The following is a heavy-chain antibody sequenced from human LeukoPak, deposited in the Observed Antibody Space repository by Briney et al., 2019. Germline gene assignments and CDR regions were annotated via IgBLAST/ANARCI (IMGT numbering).Heavy chain of an antibody. CDR2: IYTSGST. V-gene: IGHV4-4*07. J-gene: IGHJ6*03. Sequence: SETLSLTCTVSGGSISSYYWSWIRQPAGKGLEWIGRIYTSGSTNYNPSLKSRVTISVDTSKNQFSLKLSSVTAADTAVYYCARETVGIVVVQSEDYYYMDVWGKGTTVTVSS. D-gene: IGHD3-22*01. CDR3: ARETVGIVVVQSEDYYYMDV. CDR1: GGSISSYY.